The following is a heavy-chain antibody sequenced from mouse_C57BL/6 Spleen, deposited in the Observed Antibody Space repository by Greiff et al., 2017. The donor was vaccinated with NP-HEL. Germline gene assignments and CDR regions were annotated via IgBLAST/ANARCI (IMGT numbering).Heavy chain of an antibody. Sequence: QVQLQQPGAELVRPGTSVKLSCKASGYTFTSYWMHWVKQRPGQGLEWIGVIEPSDSYTNYNQKFKGKATLTVDTSSSTAYMQLSSLTSEDSAVYYWARESLDYGNYPRFAYGGQGTLVTVSA. CDR2: IEPSDSYT. CDR1: GYTFTSYW. CDR3: ARESLDYGNYPRFAY. D-gene: IGHD2-1*01. V-gene: IGHV1-59*01. J-gene: IGHJ3*01.